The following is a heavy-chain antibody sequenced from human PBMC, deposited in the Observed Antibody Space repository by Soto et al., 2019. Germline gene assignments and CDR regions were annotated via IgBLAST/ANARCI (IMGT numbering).Heavy chain of an antibody. Sequence: ASVKVSCKASGYTFTGYYMHWVRQAPGQGLEWMGWINPNSGGTNYAQKFQGRVTMTRDTSISTAYMELSRLRSDDTAVYYCARTGWSYSVHYYYYGMDVWGQGTTVTVSS. J-gene: IGHJ6*02. CDR3: ARTGWSYSVHYYYYGMDV. V-gene: IGHV1-2*02. CDR2: INPNSGGT. D-gene: IGHD1-26*01. CDR1: GYTFTGYY.